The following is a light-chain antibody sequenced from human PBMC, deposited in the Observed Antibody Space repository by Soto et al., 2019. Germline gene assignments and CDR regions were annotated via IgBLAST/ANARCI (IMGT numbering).Light chain of an antibody. Sequence: EFVLTQSPGTLSLSPVERATLSCRASQTVRNNYLAWYQQKPGQAPRLLIYGASNRATGIPDRFSGSGSGTDFTLTISRLEPEDFAVYYCQQYGSSGTFGQGTKVDI. V-gene: IGKV3-20*01. J-gene: IGKJ1*01. CDR2: GAS. CDR1: QTVRNNY. CDR3: QQYGSSGT.